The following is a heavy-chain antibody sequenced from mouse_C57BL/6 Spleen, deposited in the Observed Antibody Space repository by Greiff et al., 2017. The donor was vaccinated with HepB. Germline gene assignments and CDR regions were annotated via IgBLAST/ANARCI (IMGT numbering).Heavy chain of an antibody. D-gene: IGHD2-4*01. V-gene: IGHV1-80*01. CDR2: IYPGDGDT. CDR1: GYAFSSYW. Sequence: VQLQQSGAELVKPGASVKISCKASGYAFSSYWMNWVKQRPGKGLEWIGQIYPGDGDTNYNGKFKGKATLNADKSSSTAYMQLSSLTSEDSAVYFGAIRGWDYAEYYAMDYWGPRTSVTVSS. J-gene: IGHJ4*01. CDR3: AIRGWDYAEYYAMDY.